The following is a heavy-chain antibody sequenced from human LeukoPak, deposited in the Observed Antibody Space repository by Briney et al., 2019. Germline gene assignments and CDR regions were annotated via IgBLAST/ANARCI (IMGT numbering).Heavy chain of an antibody. CDR3: AKDRPNYHESNGHYYRPNGDY. CDR1: GFTFNIYS. D-gene: IGHD3-22*01. V-gene: IGHV3-23*01. Sequence: GGSLRLSCAASGFTFNIYSMSWVRQAPGKGLGWVSSITSSGDATFYADSVKDRFTISRDNSKNTLYLQMSRLRAEDTAVYYCAKDRPNYHESNGHYYRPNGDYWGQGTLVTVSS. CDR2: ITSSGDAT. J-gene: IGHJ4*02.